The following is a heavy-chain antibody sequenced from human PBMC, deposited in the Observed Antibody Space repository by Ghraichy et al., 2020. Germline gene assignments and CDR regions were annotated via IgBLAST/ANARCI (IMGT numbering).Heavy chain of an antibody. J-gene: IGHJ6*02. CDR2: IYPSGIT. D-gene: IGHD3-22*01. CDR1: GGSISGGGNS. Sequence: SQTLSLTCAVSGGSISGGGNSWSWIRQSQEKGLEWIGYIYPSGITNYNPSLNNRVTMSIDTSKNHFSLKLTSVTAADTAVYYCARDTISGFAMDVWGQGTTVTVSS. CDR3: ARDTISGFAMDV. V-gene: IGHV4-30-2*06.